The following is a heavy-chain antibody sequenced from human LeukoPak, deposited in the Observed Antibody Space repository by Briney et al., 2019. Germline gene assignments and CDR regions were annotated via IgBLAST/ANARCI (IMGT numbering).Heavy chain of an antibody. Sequence: ASVKVSCKASGYTFTSYGISWVRQAPGQGLEWMGGIIPIFGTANYAQKFQGRVTITADESTSTAYMELSSLRSEDTAVYYCARTYDSSGYPFTPFDYWGQGTLVTVSS. D-gene: IGHD3-22*01. V-gene: IGHV1-69*13. CDR3: ARTYDSSGYPFTPFDY. CDR1: GYTFTSYG. CDR2: IIPIFGTA. J-gene: IGHJ4*02.